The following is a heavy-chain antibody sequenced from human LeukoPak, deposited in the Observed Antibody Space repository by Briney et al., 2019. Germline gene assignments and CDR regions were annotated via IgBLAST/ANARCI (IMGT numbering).Heavy chain of an antibody. D-gene: IGHD3-10*01. CDR1: GGSISSYY. J-gene: IGHJ3*02. CDR3: ARVGLWFGESERGNAFDI. Sequence: SETLSLTCTVSGGSISSYYWSWIRQPPGKGLEWIGYIYYSGSTNYNPSLKSRVTISVDTSKNQFSLKLSSVTAADTAVYYCARVGLWFGESERGNAFDIWGQGTTVTVSS. V-gene: IGHV4-59*01. CDR2: IYYSGST.